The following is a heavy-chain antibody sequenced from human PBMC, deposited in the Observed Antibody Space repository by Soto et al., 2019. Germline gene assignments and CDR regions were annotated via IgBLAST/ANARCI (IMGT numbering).Heavy chain of an antibody. CDR3: AKDSSVVVTAIGSWYFDL. CDR1: GFTFSSYG. CDR2: ISYDGSNK. J-gene: IGHJ2*01. V-gene: IGHV3-30*18. D-gene: IGHD2-21*02. Sequence: QVQLVESGGGVVQPGRSLRLSCAASGFTFSSYGMHWVRQAPGKGLEWVAVISYDGSNKYYADSVKGRFTISRDNSKNPXXLQMNSLRAEDTAVYYCAKDSSVVVTAIGSWYFDLWGRGTLVTVSS.